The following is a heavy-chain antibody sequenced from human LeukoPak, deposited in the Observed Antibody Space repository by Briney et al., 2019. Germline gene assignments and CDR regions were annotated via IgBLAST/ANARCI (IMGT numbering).Heavy chain of an antibody. CDR3: AKEVVSGMDV. Sequence: GGSLRLSCAASGFTFSSYGMHWVRQAPGKGLEWVTFVRYDGSNDYYADSVKGRFTISRDNSKNTLYLQMNSLRAEDTAVYYCAKEVVSGMDVWGKGTTVTVSS. V-gene: IGHV3-30*02. CDR2: VRYDGSND. D-gene: IGHD1-26*01. J-gene: IGHJ6*03. CDR1: GFTFSSYG.